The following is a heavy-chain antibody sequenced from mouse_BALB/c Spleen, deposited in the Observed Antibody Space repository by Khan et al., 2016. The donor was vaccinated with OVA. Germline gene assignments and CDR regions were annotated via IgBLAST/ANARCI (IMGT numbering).Heavy chain of an antibody. D-gene: IGHD2-10*01. CDR1: GYTFTHYG. V-gene: IGHV9-3-1*01. CDR3: ARPPYFSYVMVY. Sequence: QIQLVQSGPELKKPGETVKISCKASGYTFTHYGMNWVKQAPGKGLKWMGWINTYTGEPTYADDFKGRFAFSLETSASTAYLQINNLKHEDTATYFCARPPYFSYVMVYWGQGTSVTVSS. J-gene: IGHJ4*01. CDR2: INTYTGEP.